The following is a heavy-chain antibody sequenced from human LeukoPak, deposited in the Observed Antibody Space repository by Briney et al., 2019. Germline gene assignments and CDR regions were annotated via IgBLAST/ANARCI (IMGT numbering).Heavy chain of an antibody. Sequence: GGSLRLSCAASGFTFSTYGMHWVRKAPGKGLEWVAVISYDGTKEHYADPVKGRSTISRDNSKNTLYLQMNSLRAEDTAVYYCAKEEASGYYRTSDYWGQGTLVTVSS. CDR2: ISYDGTKE. CDR3: AKEEASGYYRTSDY. V-gene: IGHV3-30*18. CDR1: GFTFSTYG. J-gene: IGHJ4*02. D-gene: IGHD5-18*01.